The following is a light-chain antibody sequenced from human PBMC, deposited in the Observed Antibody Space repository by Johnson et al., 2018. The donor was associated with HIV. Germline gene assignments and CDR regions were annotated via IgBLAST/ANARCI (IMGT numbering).Light chain of an antibody. CDR3: GTWDTSLSARYV. J-gene: IGLJ1*01. V-gene: IGLV1-51*02. CDR1: SSNIGNNY. Sequence: QSVLTQPPSVSAAPGQKVTISCSGSSSNIGNNYVSWYQQLPGTAPKLLIYENNKRPSGIPDRFSGSTSGTSATLVIPGLQPGDEADYYCGTWDTSLSARYVFGTGTKVTVL. CDR2: ENN.